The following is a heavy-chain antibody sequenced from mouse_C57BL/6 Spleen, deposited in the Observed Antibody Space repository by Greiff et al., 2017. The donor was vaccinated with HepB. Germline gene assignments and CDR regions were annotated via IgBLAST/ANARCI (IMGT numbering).Heavy chain of an antibody. CDR1: GYTFTSYG. J-gene: IGHJ1*03. D-gene: IGHD1-1*01. CDR3: ARQVAKDFDV. CDR2: IYPRSGNT. Sequence: VKLQESGAELARPGASVKLSCKASGYTFTSYGISWVKQRTGQGLEWIGEIYPRSGNTYYNEKFKGKATLTADKSSSTAYMELRSLTSEDSAVYFCARQVAKDFDVWGTGTTVTVSS. V-gene: IGHV1-81*01.